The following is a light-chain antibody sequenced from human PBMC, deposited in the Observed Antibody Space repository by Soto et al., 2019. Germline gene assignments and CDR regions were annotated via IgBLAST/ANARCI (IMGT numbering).Light chain of an antibody. CDR3: QQYYSYPPIT. J-gene: IGKJ5*01. Sequence: DIQMTQSPSTLSASVGDRVTITCRASQSIGRFLSWYQHQPGKAPKLLIYDASTLESGVPSRFSGSGSGTDFTLTISCLQSEDFATYYCQQYYSYPPITFGQGTRLEIK. CDR2: DAS. CDR1: QSIGRF. V-gene: IGKV1-5*01.